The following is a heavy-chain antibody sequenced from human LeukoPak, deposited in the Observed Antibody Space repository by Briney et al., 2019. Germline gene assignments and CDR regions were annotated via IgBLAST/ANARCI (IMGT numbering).Heavy chain of an antibody. CDR1: GGSFSGYY. CDR3: ARRGYERWLQIPRATHRTSFDY. V-gene: IGHV4-34*01. Sequence: SETLSLTCAVYGGSFSGYYWSWIRQPPGKGLEWIGEINHSGSTNYNPSLKSRVTISVDTPKNQFSLKLSSVTAADTAVYYCARRGYERWLQIPRATHRTSFDYWGQGTLVTVSS. J-gene: IGHJ4*02. D-gene: IGHD5-24*01. CDR2: INHSGST.